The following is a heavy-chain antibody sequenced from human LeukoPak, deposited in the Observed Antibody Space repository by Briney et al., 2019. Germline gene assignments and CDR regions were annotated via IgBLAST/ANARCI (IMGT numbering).Heavy chain of an antibody. CDR2: IYTCGST. CDR1: GGSFSGYY. CDR3: ARDPGPGDYGDLYYYGMDV. Sequence: SETLSLTCAVYGGSFSGYYWSWIRQPAGKGLEWIGRIYTCGSTNYNPSLKSRVTMSVDTSKNQFSLKLSSVTAADTAVYYCARDPGPGDYGDLYYYGMDVWGQGTTVTVSS. J-gene: IGHJ6*02. D-gene: IGHD4-17*01. V-gene: IGHV4-4*07.